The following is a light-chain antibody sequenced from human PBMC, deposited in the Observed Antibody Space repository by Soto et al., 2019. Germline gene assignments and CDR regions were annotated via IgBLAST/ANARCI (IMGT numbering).Light chain of an antibody. CDR2: DVT. CDR3: SSYTSSATRVV. V-gene: IGLV2-14*03. CDR1: GSDVGGYKY. J-gene: IGLJ2*01. Sequence: QSALTQPASVSGSPGQSITISCSGTGSDVGGYKYVSWYQRHTGKAPTLIIYDVTNRPSGVSDRFSGSKSGNTASLTISALQAEDEADYYCSSYTSSATRVVFGGGTKVTVL.